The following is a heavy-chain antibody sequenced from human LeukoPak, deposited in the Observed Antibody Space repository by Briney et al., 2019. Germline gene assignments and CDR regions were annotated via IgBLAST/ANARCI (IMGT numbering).Heavy chain of an antibody. V-gene: IGHV3-66*04. CDR1: GFTVSSNY. CDR2: IYSGGST. J-gene: IGHJ4*02. D-gene: IGHD5-24*01. Sequence: GGSLRLSCAASGFTVSSNYMSWVRQAPGKGLEWVSVIYSGGSTYYADSVKGRFTISRDNSKNTLYLQMHSLRAEDTAVYYCARQRWLQWGYYFDYWGQGTLVTVSS. CDR3: ARQRWLQWGYYFDY.